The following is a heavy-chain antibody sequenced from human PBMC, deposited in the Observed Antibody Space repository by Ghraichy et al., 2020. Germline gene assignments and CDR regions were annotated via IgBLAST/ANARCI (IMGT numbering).Heavy chain of an antibody. Sequence: ASVKVSCKASGYTFTGYYMHWVRQAPGQGLEWMGWINPNSGGTNYAQKFQGRVTMTRDTSISTAYMELSRLRSDDTAVYYCARSEGCSSTSCYTKDYWGQGTLVTVSS. CDR3: ARSEGCSSTSCYTKDY. J-gene: IGHJ4*02. CDR2: INPNSGGT. V-gene: IGHV1-2*02. CDR1: GYTFTGYY. D-gene: IGHD2-2*02.